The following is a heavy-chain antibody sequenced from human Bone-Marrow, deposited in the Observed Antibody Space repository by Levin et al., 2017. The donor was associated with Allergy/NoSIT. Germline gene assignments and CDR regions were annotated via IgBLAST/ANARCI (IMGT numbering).Heavy chain of an antibody. CDR1: GFIFSRYA. J-gene: IGHJ4*02. Sequence: GESLKISCAASGFIFSRYAMSWVRQAPGKGLEWVSGISGSGGSTYYADSVKGRFTISRDNSKNTLYLQMSSLRAEDTAVYYCAKGSLSVDIVVVPAAAPNDYWGQGTLVTVSS. V-gene: IGHV3-23*01. D-gene: IGHD2-2*01. CDR2: ISGSGGST. CDR3: AKGSLSVDIVVVPAAAPNDY.